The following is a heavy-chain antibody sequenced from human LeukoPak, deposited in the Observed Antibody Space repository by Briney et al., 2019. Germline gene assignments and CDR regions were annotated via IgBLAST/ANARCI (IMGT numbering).Heavy chain of an antibody. CDR2: IYYSGDT. V-gene: IGHV4-39*07. CDR1: GGSISSTNYY. J-gene: IGHJ4*02. CDR3: ARDRQQLVRGDYFDF. Sequence: PSETLSLTCSVSGGSISSTNYYWAWIRQPPGKGLEWIGSIYYSGDTYYNPPLKSRVTISVDTSKNQFSLKLSSVTAADTAMYYCARDRQQLVRGDYFDFWGQGTLVTVSS. D-gene: IGHD6-13*01.